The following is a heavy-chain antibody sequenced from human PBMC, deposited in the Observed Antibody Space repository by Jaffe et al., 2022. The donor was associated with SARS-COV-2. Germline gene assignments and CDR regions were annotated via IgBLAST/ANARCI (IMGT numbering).Heavy chain of an antibody. CDR2: INSDGSDR. CDR1: GFTFSRYW. J-gene: IGHJ6*02. CDR3: TRDNYYDSSNEYQGDHYYFGMDV. D-gene: IGHD3-22*01. Sequence: EVQLVESGGDLVQPGGSLRLSCVASGFTFSRYWMQWVRQVPGKGLAWVSRINSDGSDREYADSVKGRFTISRDNAKNTLYLQVNSLRAEDTAVYYCTRDNYYDSSNEYQGDHYYFGMDVWGHGTTVTVSS. V-gene: IGHV3-74*03.